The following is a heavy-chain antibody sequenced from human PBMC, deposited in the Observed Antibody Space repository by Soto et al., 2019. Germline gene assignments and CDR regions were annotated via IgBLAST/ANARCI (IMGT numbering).Heavy chain of an antibody. CDR1: GFTFSSYA. D-gene: IGHD6-13*01. Sequence: EVQLLESGGGLVQPGGSLRLSCAASGFTFSSYAMSWVRQAPGKGLEWVSAIRGDGDSTYYADSAKGRFAISRDNSKNTLYLQMNSLRAEDTALYYCAKDTLQSTSWYEYFDYWGQGTLVTVSS. CDR2: IRGDGDST. J-gene: IGHJ4*02. CDR3: AKDTLQSTSWYEYFDY. V-gene: IGHV3-23*01.